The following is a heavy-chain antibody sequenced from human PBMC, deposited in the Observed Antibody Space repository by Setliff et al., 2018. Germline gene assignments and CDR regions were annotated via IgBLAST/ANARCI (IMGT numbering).Heavy chain of an antibody. J-gene: IGHJ4*02. V-gene: IGHV3-30*18. Sequence: LSLSCAASEFTFSRYGMHWVRQAPGKGLEWVALISWDGTKTSYADSVKGRFTISRDNSKNTLYLQMNSLRAEDTAVYYCAKDAYDYWGQGTLVTVSS. CDR3: AKDAYDY. CDR2: ISWDGTKT. CDR1: EFTFSRYG.